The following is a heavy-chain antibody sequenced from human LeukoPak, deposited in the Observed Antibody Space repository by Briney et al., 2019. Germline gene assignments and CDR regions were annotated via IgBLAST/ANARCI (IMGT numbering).Heavy chain of an antibody. CDR2: ISGSGGST. Sequence: GGSLRLSCAASGFTFSSYAMSWVRQAPGKGLEWVSAISGSGGSTYYADSVKGRFTTSRDNSKNTLYLQMNSLRAEDTAVYYCAKGVSSGYYDWYYFDYWGQGTLVTVSS. CDR3: AKGVSSGYYDWYYFDY. J-gene: IGHJ4*02. V-gene: IGHV3-23*01. D-gene: IGHD3-22*01. CDR1: GFTFSSYA.